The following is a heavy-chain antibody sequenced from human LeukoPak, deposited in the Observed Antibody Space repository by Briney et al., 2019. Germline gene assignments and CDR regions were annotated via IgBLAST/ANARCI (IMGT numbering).Heavy chain of an antibody. Sequence: GGSLRLSCAASGFTGSSKYMSWVRQAPGKGLEWVSVIYSSGGNTYYADSVKGRFTISRDNSKNMLYLQMNSLRAEDTAVYYCARDRCSSSSCHFDYWGQGTLVTVSS. V-gene: IGHV3-66*01. CDR1: GFTGSSKY. CDR3: ARDRCSSSSCHFDY. J-gene: IGHJ4*02. D-gene: IGHD2-2*01. CDR2: IYSSGGNT.